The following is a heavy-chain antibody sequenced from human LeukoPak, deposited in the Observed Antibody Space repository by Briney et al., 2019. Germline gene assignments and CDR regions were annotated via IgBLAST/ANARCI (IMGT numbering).Heavy chain of an antibody. D-gene: IGHD3-10*01. V-gene: IGHV4-31*03. J-gene: IGHJ4*02. Sequence: SETLSLTSTVSRGSISSGGYYWSWIRQHPGKGLEWIGYIYYSGSTYYNPSLKSRVTISVDTSKNQFSLKLSSVTAADTAVYYCARCSGNYYGSGSYTYYFDYWGQGTLVTVSS. CDR1: RGSISSGGYY. CDR2: IYYSGST. CDR3: ARCSGNYYGSGSYTYYFDY.